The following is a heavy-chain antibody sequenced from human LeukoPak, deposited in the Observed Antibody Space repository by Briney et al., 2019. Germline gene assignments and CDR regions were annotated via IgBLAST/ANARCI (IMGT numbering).Heavy chain of an antibody. CDR3: AKTSSSWYDY. V-gene: IGHV4-30-4*01. CDR2: IYYSGST. J-gene: IGHJ4*02. Sequence: SETLSLTCTVSGGSISSGDYYWSWIRQPPGKGLEWIGYIYYSGSTYYNPSLKSRVTISVETSKNQFSLKLSSVTAADTAVYYCAKTSSSWYDYWGQGTLVTVSS. CDR1: GGSISSGDYY. D-gene: IGHD6-13*01.